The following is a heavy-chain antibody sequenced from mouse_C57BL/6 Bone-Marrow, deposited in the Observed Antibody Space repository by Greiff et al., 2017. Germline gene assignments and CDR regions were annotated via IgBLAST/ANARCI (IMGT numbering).Heavy chain of an antibody. D-gene: IGHD3-2*02. CDR3: TRRGQLRLYYYAMDY. V-gene: IGHV5-9-1*02. Sequence: EVMLVESGEGLVKPGGSLKLSCAASGFTFSSSAMSWVRQTPEKRLEWVAYISSGGDYIYYADTVKGRFTISRDNARNTLYLQMSSLKSEDTAMYYCTRRGQLRLYYYAMDYWGQGTSVTVSS. J-gene: IGHJ4*01. CDR2: ISSGGDYI. CDR1: GFTFSSSA.